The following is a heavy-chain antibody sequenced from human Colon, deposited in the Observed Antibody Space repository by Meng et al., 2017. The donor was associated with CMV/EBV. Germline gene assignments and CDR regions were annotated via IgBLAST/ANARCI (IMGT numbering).Heavy chain of an antibody. J-gene: IGHJ6*02. Sequence: SETLSLTCTVSGDSINNYYWSWIRQPPGKGLEWIAYIYYTGSATYNPSLKSRVTISVDTSKNQFSLRLTSVIAADTAVYYCARDHSLYGMDVWGQGTTVTVSS. CDR2: IYYTGSA. CDR1: GDSINNYY. V-gene: IGHV4-59*01. CDR3: ARDHSLYGMDV. D-gene: IGHD2-15*01.